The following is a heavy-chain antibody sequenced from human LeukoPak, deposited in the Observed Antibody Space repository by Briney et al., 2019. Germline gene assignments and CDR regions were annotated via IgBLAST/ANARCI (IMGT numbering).Heavy chain of an antibody. Sequence: ASVKVSCKASGYTFTGNYMHWVRQAPGQGLEWMGWINPYSSGTNYAQKFQGRVTMTRDTSITTAYMELSRLRSGDTAVYYCVKMYYDFWSAFDIWGQGTMVTVSS. D-gene: IGHD3-3*01. CDR2: INPYSSGT. J-gene: IGHJ3*02. CDR1: GYTFTGNY. CDR3: VKMYYDFWSAFDI. V-gene: IGHV1-2*02.